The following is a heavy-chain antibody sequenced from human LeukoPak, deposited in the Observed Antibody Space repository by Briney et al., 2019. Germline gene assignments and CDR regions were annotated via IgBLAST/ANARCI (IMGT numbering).Heavy chain of an antibody. Sequence: SETLPLTCAVYGGSFSVYYWSWIRQPPGKGLEWIGEINHSGSTNYNPSLKSRVTISVDTSKNQFSLKLTSVTAADTAVYYCARGQVVPAVRTFDPWGQGTLVTVSS. V-gene: IGHV4-34*01. J-gene: IGHJ5*02. CDR2: INHSGST. D-gene: IGHD2-2*01. CDR3: ARGQVVPAVRTFDP. CDR1: GGSFSVYY.